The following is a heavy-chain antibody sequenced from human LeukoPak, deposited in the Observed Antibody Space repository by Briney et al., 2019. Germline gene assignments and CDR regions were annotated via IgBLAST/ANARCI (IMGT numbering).Heavy chain of an antibody. CDR1: RYTFTSYD. CDR3: ARGGTGMGNY. V-gene: IGHV1-8*03. J-gene: IGHJ4*02. CDR2: MNPNSGNT. Sequence: ASVKVSCKASRYTFTSYDINWVRQATGQGLEWLGWMNPNSGNTGYAQKFQGRVTITRNTSISTAYMELSSLRSEDTAVYYCARGGTGMGNYWGQGTLVTVFS. D-gene: IGHD3/OR15-3a*01.